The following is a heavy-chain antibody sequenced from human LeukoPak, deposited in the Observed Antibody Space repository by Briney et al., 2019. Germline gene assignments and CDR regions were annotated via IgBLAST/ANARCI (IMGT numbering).Heavy chain of an antibody. CDR1: GDSISSGYY. Sequence: SETLSLTCAVSGDSISSGYYWGWIRQPPGKGLEWIGSIYHSGSTYYNPSLKSRVTISVDTSKNQFSLKLSSVTAADTAVYYCASKGGSGVLFDYWGQGTLVTVSS. D-gene: IGHD3-10*01. CDR2: IYHSGST. J-gene: IGHJ4*02. V-gene: IGHV4-38-2*01. CDR3: ASKGGSGVLFDY.